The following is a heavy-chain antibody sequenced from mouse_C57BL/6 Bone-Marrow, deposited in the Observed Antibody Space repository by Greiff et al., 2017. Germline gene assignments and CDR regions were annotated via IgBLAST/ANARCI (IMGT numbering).Heavy chain of an antibody. CDR2: IDPSDSYT. CDR1: GYTFTSYW. D-gene: IGHD1-1*01. J-gene: IGHJ4*01. CDR3: ASGGIYYYGSSPSYYAMDY. Sequence: VKLQQPGAELVMPGASVKLSCKASGYTFTSYWMHWVKQRPGQGLEWIGEIDPSDSYTNYNQKFKGKSTLTVDKSSSTAYMQLSSLTSEDSAVYYCASGGIYYYGSSPSYYAMDYWGQGTSVTVSS. V-gene: IGHV1-69*01.